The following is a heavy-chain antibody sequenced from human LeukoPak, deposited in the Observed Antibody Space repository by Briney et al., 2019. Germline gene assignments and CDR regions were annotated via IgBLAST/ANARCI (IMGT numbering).Heavy chain of an antibody. CDR3: ARGLTMVQGVMDY. CDR2: ISGSSSTI. V-gene: IGHV3-48*02. Sequence: GGSLRLSCAASGFTFSSYSMNWVRQAPRKGLEWVSYISGSSSTIYYADSVKGRFTISRDNAKNSLYLQMNSLRDEDTAVYYCARGLTMVQGVMDYWGQGTLVTVSS. J-gene: IGHJ4*02. D-gene: IGHD3-10*01. CDR1: GFTFSSYS.